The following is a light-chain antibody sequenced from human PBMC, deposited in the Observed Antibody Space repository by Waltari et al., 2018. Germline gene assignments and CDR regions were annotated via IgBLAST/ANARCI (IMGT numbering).Light chain of an antibody. Sequence: QSALTQPASVSGSPGQSITISCPGPNSAIGSSNYFSWYQQHPGKAPILIIFDVTFRSAGVSHRFSGSKSGNTASLTISGLQAEDEADYFCASYIGSALELFGGGTRLTVL. CDR3: ASYIGSALEL. CDR1: NSAIGSSNY. V-gene: IGLV2-14*03. J-gene: IGLJ3*02. CDR2: DVT.